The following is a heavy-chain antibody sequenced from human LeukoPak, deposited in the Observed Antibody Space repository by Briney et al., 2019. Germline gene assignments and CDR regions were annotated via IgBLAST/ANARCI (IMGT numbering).Heavy chain of an antibody. D-gene: IGHD3-10*01. J-gene: IGHJ4*02. Sequence: GGSLRLSCSASGFTFSSYAMNWVRQAPGKGLEWVSYISSSGSTIYYADSVKGRFTISRDNAKNSLYLQMNSLRAEDTAVYFCASVRQFVDYWGQGTPVTVSS. V-gene: IGHV3-48*03. CDR3: ASVRQFVDY. CDR2: ISSSGSTI. CDR1: GFTFSSYA.